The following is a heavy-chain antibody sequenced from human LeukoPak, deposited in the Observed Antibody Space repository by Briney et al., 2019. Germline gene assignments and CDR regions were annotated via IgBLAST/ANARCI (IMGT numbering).Heavy chain of an antibody. CDR2: MNPNSRNA. CDR1: GYTFTSYD. J-gene: IGHJ4*02. Sequence: GASVKVSCKASGYTFTSYDINWLRQATGQGLEWMGWMNPNSRNAGYAQKFQGRVTMTRNTSISTAYMELSSLRSEDTAVYYCARARYCSGGSCYFWKNYYFDYWGQGTLVTVSS. D-gene: IGHD2-15*01. V-gene: IGHV1-8*01. CDR3: ARARYCSGGSCYFWKNYYFDY.